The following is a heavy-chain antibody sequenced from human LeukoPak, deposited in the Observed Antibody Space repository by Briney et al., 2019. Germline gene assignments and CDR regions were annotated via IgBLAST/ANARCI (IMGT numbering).Heavy chain of an antibody. CDR3: AGGSGRYAYFDL. Sequence: SETLSLTCAVYGGSISSYYWSRIRHPPGKGLEWMGYIYDSGGTDYNPSLKSRVTIPLAPSNNQFPLKRSSLTAAAPAVDYFAGGSGRYAYFDLWGRGTLVTVSS. CDR2: IYDSGGT. D-gene: IGHD6-19*01. CDR1: GGSISSYY. V-gene: IGHV4-59*01. J-gene: IGHJ2*01.